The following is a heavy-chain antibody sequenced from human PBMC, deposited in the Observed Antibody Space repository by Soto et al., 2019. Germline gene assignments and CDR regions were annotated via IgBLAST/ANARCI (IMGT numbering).Heavy chain of an antibody. CDR2: ITNNGDTT. J-gene: IGHJ3*01. V-gene: IGHV3-23*01. CDR1: GFTFSIYA. CDR3: AMSAGYGGAFDV. D-gene: IGHD5-12*01. Sequence: ESGGALAQPGGSLRLSCVGSGFTFSIYALTWVRQAPGKGLEWVSLITNNGDTTFFGDSVKGRFSISRDNSKNTLYLQLENLRAEDTAVYYCAMSAGYGGAFDVWGQGTMVAVSS.